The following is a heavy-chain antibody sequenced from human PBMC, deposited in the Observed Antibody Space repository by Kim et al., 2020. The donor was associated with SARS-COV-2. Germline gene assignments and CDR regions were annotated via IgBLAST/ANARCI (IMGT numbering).Heavy chain of an antibody. J-gene: IGHJ6*02. CDR3: ARSGDGTYPQGDYYYGLDV. Sequence: GGSLRLSCAASGFRFDDYALHWVRQPPGKGLEWVSGTSWNGDNRGYADSVMGRFTISRDNAKNSLYLQMNELRPDHTALYYCARSGDGTYPQGDYYYGLDVWGQGTTVTGSS. CDR1: GFRFDDYA. V-gene: IGHV3-9*01. D-gene: IGHD3-16*02. CDR2: TSWNGDNR.